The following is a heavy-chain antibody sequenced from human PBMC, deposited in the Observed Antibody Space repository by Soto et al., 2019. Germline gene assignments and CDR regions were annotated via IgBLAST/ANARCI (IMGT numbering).Heavy chain of an antibody. CDR3: TRVGKHLPNMYYWFDP. J-gene: IGHJ5*02. Sequence: EVQLVESGGGLVQPGGSLRLSCAASGFTFRNFWMSWVRQAPGKGLEWVANIKPDGSEKKYVDSVKGRFTISRDNAKNSLYLKMTSLRHDDTVGYYCTRVGKHLPNMYYWFDPWGQGTLLIGSS. CDR1: GFTFRNFW. V-gene: IGHV3-7*01. CDR2: IKPDGSEK. D-gene: IGHD2-8*01.